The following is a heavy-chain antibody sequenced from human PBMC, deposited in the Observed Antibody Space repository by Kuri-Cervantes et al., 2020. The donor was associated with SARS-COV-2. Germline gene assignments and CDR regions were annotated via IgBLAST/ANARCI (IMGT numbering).Heavy chain of an antibody. Sequence: SETLSLTCAVYGGSFSGYYWSWIRQPPGKGLEWIGEINHSGSTNYNPSLKSRVTISIDTSNNHFSLKPSSVTAADTALYYCARDSILGGGGCDFWGRGTLVTVSS. J-gene: IGHJ4*02. CDR3: ARDSILGGGGCDF. CDR1: GGSFSGYY. CDR2: INHSGST. D-gene: IGHD3-3*01. V-gene: IGHV4-34*01.